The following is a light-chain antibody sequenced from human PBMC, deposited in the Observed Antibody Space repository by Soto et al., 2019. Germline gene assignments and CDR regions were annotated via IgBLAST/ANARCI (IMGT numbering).Light chain of an antibody. CDR3: QQLNNLPFT. V-gene: IGKV1-33*01. J-gene: IGKJ3*01. CDR1: QHISDY. Sequence: DIQMTQSPSSLSASVGDRVTITCQASQHISDYLNWYQQKPGKAPKLLIYRASNLEAGVPSRFSGSRSGTDFTFTISSLQAEDIATYYCQQLNNLPFTFGPGTKVDFK. CDR2: RAS.